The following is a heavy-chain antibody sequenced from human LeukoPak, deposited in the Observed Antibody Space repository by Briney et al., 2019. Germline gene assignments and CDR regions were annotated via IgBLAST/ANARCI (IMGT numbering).Heavy chain of an antibody. D-gene: IGHD5-18*01. CDR1: GFTFSSYA. CDR2: ISYDGSNK. Sequence: GSLRLSCAASGFTFSSYAMHWVRHAPGKGLEWVAVISYDGSNKYYADSVKGRFTISRDNSKNTLYLQMNSLRAEDTAVYYCAREVSYEGANFDYWGQGTLVTVSS. V-gene: IGHV3-30-3*01. J-gene: IGHJ4*02. CDR3: AREVSYEGANFDY.